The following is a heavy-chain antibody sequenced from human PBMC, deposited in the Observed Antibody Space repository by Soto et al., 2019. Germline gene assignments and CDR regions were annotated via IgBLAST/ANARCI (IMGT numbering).Heavy chain of an antibody. V-gene: IGHV4-59*01. Sequence: SETLSLTCTVSGGSISSYYWSWIRQPPGKGLEWIGYIYYSGSTNYNPSLKSRVTISVDTSKNQFSLKLSSVTAADTAVYYCARGATMTDFDYWGQGTLVTVSS. D-gene: IGHD3-22*01. CDR2: IYYSGST. J-gene: IGHJ4*02. CDR3: ARGATMTDFDY. CDR1: GGSISSYY.